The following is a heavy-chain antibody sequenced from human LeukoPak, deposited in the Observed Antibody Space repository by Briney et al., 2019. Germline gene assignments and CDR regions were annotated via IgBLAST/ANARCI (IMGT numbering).Heavy chain of an antibody. CDR1: GWPFSGYY. Sequence: SETLSLTCGVYGWPFSGYYWSWIRQPPGKGLEWIGEINHSGSTNYNPSLKSRVTISVDTSKNQFSLKLSSVTAADTAVYYCARGPTYYYGSGSYYNVDPWGQGTLVTVSS. V-gene: IGHV4-34*01. CDR2: INHSGST. D-gene: IGHD3-10*01. CDR3: ARGPTYYYGSGSYYNVDP. J-gene: IGHJ5*02.